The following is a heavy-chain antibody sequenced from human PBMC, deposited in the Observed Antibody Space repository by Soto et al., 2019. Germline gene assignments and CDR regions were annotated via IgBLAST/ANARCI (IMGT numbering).Heavy chain of an antibody. CDR2: IYYSGST. V-gene: IGHV4-59*02. Sequence: QVQLQESGPGLVKPSETLCLTCTVSGGSVSSYYWSWIRQPPGKGLEWIGYIYYSGSTNYNPSLKSRVTISVDTSKNQFSLKLSSVTAADTAVYYCAREVGTTTNWFDPWGQGTLVTVSS. CDR3: AREVGTTTNWFDP. J-gene: IGHJ5*02. D-gene: IGHD1-1*01. CDR1: GGSVSSYY.